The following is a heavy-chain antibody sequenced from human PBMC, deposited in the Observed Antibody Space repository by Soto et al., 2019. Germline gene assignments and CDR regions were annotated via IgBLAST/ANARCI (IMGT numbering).Heavy chain of an antibody. D-gene: IGHD6-19*01. CDR1: GGSISGSY. CDR2: VYYTGST. V-gene: IGHV4-59*01. Sequence: TSKTLSLTCSVSGGSISGSYWRWIRQSPGKGLEWLGYVYYTGSTNYSPSLRSRVSISVDTSKNEFSLRLSSVTAADTAVYFCARSVAVPGAHIDYWGQGTQVTVSS. CDR3: ARSVAVPGAHIDY. J-gene: IGHJ4*02.